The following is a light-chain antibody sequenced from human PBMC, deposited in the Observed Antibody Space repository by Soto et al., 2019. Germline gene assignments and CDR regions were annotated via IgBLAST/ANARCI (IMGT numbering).Light chain of an antibody. Sequence: EIVLTQSPGTLSLSPGERATLSCRTSESVTSTYLAWYQQKPGQPPRLLIYAASSRATGIPDRFSGSGSGTDFTLPISRLEPEDFAVYYCQVFGSSPRYTFGRGTKLEIK. J-gene: IGKJ2*01. CDR2: AAS. V-gene: IGKV3-20*01. CDR3: QVFGSSPRYT. CDR1: ESVTSTY.